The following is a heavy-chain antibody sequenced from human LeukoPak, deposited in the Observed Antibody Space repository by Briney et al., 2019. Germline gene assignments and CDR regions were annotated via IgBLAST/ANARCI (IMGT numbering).Heavy chain of an antibody. D-gene: IGHD6-19*01. V-gene: IGHV3-74*01. CDR2: INSDESST. CDR1: GFTFSSYE. CDR3: ARLHGSALAAKYDY. J-gene: IGHJ4*02. Sequence: GGSLRLSCAASGFTFSSYEMNWVRQAPGKGLVWVSHINSDESSTTYADSVKGRFTISRDNAKSTLYLQMNSLRAEDTAVYYCARLHGSALAAKYDYWGQGTLVTVSS.